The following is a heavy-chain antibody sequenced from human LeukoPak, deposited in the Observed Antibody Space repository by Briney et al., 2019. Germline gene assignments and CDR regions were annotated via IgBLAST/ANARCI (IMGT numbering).Heavy chain of an antibody. Sequence: GASVKVSCKASGGTFSSYAISWVRHAPGQGLGWMGGIIPIFGTANYAQKFQGRVTITADESTSTAYMELSSLRSEDTAVYYCAREIFGVVTTPFDYWGQGTLVTVSS. V-gene: IGHV1-69*01. J-gene: IGHJ4*02. CDR1: GGTFSSYA. CDR3: AREIFGVVTTPFDY. D-gene: IGHD3-3*01. CDR2: IIPIFGTA.